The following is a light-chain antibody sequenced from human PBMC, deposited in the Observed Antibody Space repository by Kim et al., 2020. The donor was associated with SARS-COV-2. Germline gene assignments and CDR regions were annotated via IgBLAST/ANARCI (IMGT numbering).Light chain of an antibody. V-gene: IGLV1-40*01. Sequence: QSVLTQPPSVSGAPGQRVTISCTGSSSNIGAGYDVHWYQQLPGRAPKLLIFADTRRPSGVPDRLSGSKSGTSASLAITGLQAEDEADYYCQCYDSRLSGWVFGGGTKVTVL. CDR2: ADT. J-gene: IGLJ3*02. CDR1: SSNIGAGYD. CDR3: QCYDSRLSGWV.